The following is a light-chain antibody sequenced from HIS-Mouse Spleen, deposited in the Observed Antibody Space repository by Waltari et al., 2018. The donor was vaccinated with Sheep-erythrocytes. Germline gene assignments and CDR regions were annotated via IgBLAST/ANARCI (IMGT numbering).Light chain of an antibody. J-gene: IGLJ3*02. V-gene: IGLV2-23*01. CDR1: SSDVGSYNL. CDR3: CSYAGSSTPWV. Sequence: QSALTQPASVSGSPGQSITISCTGTSSDVGSYNLVSWYQQHPGKAPKPMIYEGSQRPSGVSNRFFGSKSGNTASLTISWLQAEDEADYYCCSYAGSSTPWVFGGGTKLTVL. CDR2: EGS.